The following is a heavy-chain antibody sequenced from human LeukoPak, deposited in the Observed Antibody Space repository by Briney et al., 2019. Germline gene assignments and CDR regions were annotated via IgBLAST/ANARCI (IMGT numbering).Heavy chain of an antibody. CDR1: GFTFSSYT. D-gene: IGHD3-10*01. CDR2: ISSSSDYI. V-gene: IGHV3-21*01. J-gene: IGHJ4*02. Sequence: GGSLRLSCAASGFTFSSYTMNWVRQAPGKGLEWISSISSSSDYIYYAESVKGRFIISRDNSKSTLYLQMNSLRAEDTAMYYCAKENYYGPGSQYYFDYWGQGTPVTVSS. CDR3: AKENYYGPGSQYYFDY.